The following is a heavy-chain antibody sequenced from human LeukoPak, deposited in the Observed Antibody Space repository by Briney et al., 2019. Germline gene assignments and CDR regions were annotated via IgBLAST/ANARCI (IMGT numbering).Heavy chain of an antibody. V-gene: IGHV3-21*01. Sequence: PGGSLRLSCAASGFTFSSYEMNWVRQAPGQGLEWVSSISSSSGDIYYTDSVKGRFTISRDNARKSLYLQMNSLRVEDTAVYYCVRDYGGSSGAFDLWGQGTMVTVSS. CDR3: VRDYGGSSGAFDL. CDR2: ISSSSGDI. D-gene: IGHD4-23*01. CDR1: GFTFSSYE. J-gene: IGHJ3*01.